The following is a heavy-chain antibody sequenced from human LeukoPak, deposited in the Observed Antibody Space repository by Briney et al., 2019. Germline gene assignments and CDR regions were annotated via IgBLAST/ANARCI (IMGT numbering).Heavy chain of an antibody. D-gene: IGHD6-19*01. V-gene: IGHV3-30*02. CDR2: IRYDGSNN. CDR3: AKDQWLVLDY. J-gene: IGHJ4*02. CDR1: GFTFSSYG. Sequence: GGSLRLSCAASGFTFSSYGMHWVRQAPGKGLEWVAFIRYDGSNNYYADSVKGRFTISRDNSKNTVHLQMNSLRTEDTAVYSCAKDQWLVLDYWGQGTLVTVSS.